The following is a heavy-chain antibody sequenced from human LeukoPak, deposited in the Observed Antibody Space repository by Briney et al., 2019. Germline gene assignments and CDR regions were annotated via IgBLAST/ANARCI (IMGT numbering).Heavy chain of an antibody. CDR1: GFTFSSYG. J-gene: IGHJ4*02. V-gene: IGHV3-30*02. CDR3: AKEKGPYYDSSGYDY. Sequence: GGSLRLSGAASGFTFSSYGMHWVRRAPGKGLEWVAFIRYDGSNKYYADSVKGRFTISRDNSKNTLYLQMNSLRAEDTAVYYCAKEKGPYYDSSGYDYWGQGTLVTVSS. CDR2: IRYDGSNK. D-gene: IGHD3-22*01.